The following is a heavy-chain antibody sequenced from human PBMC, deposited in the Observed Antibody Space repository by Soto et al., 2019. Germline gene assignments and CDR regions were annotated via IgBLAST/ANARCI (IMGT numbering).Heavy chain of an antibody. D-gene: IGHD2-2*02. J-gene: IGHJ6*02. CDR2: ISAYNGNT. CDR1: GYTFTSYG. CDR3: ARVSCSSTSCYSRCYYYYYGMDV. V-gene: IGHV1-18*04. Sequence: ASVKVSCKASGYTFTSYGISWVRQAPGQGLEWMGWISAYNGNTNYAQKLQGRVTMTTDSSTSTAYMELRSLRSDDTAVYYCARVSCSSTSCYSRCYYYYYGMDVWGRGTTVTVYS.